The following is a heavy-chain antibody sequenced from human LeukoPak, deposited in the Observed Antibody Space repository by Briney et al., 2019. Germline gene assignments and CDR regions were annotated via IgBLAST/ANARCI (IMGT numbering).Heavy chain of an antibody. Sequence: SETLSLTTAVYGGSFSGYYWSWLRQPPGKGLERLGEINHSGSTNYNPSLKSRITISIDTSKNQFSLKLSSVTAADTAVYYCARGRTTGDYWGQGTLVTVSS. CDR2: INHSGST. J-gene: IGHJ4*02. D-gene: IGHD1-1*01. CDR3: ARGRTTGDY. CDR1: GGSFSGYY. V-gene: IGHV4-34*01.